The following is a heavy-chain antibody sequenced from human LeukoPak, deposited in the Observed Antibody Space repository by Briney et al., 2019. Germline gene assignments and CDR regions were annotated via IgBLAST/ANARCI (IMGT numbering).Heavy chain of an antibody. Sequence: GGSLRLSCAASGFIVSSNYMSWVRQAPGKGLEWDSVLYSGGSTYYADSVKDRFTISRDNSKNTLYLQMNSLRAEDTAVYYCARGLAVAGTNHAEYFQHWGQGTLVTVSS. CDR2: LYSGGST. D-gene: IGHD6-19*01. CDR1: GFIVSSNY. J-gene: IGHJ1*01. CDR3: ARGLAVAGTNHAEYFQH. V-gene: IGHV3-66*01.